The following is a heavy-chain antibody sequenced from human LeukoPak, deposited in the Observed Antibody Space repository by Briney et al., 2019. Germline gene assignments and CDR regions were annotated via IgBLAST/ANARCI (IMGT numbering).Heavy chain of an antibody. CDR3: ARVIGYCSSTRCYGSSVFDY. D-gene: IGHD2-2*03. CDR2: INHSGST. J-gene: IGHJ4*02. V-gene: IGHV4-34*01. Sequence: PSETLSLTCAVYGGSFSGYYWNWIRQPPGKGLEWIGEINHSGSTNYNPSLKSRVTISVDTSKNQFSLKLSSVTAADTAVYYCARVIGYCSSTRCYGSSVFDYWGQGTLVTVSS. CDR1: GGSFSGYY.